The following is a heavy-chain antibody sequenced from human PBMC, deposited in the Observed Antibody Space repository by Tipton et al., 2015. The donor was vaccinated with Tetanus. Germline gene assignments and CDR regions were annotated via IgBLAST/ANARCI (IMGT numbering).Heavy chain of an antibody. J-gene: IGHJ4*02. D-gene: IGHD5/OR15-5a*01. CDR3: ARLREIVSRSGWAFDY. CDR1: GDSITSSSYF. V-gene: IGHV4-39*02. CDR2: IFYTGSA. Sequence: TLSLTCTVSGDSITSSSYFWGWIRQPPGKGLEWVGHIFYTGSAHYNPSFESRVTISVDTSKKDFSVRLGSVTAADTAVYYCARLREIVSRSGWAFDYWGQGILVTVSS.